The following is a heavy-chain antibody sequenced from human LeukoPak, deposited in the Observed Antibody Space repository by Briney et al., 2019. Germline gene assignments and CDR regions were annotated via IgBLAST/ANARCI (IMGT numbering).Heavy chain of an antibody. CDR1: GFTFTSYA. Sequence: GGSLRLSCAASGFTFTSYAMTWVRQAPGKGLEWVSVIYSGGSTYYADSVKGRFTISRDNSKNTLYPQMNSLSAEDTAVYYCARMHDYGVRNWGQGTMVTVSS. CDR2: IYSGGST. J-gene: IGHJ3*01. CDR3: ARMHDYGVRN. D-gene: IGHD4-17*01. V-gene: IGHV3-53*01.